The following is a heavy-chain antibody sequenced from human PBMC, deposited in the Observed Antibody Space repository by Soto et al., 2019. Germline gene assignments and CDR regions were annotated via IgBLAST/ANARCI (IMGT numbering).Heavy chain of an antibody. CDR3: ARDSMAKISHFDY. D-gene: IGHD5-12*01. V-gene: IGHV3-48*02. CDR2: ISTSSATQ. Sequence: GGSLRLSCAASGFTFGSFAMNWVRQAPGKGLEWLSYISTSSATQYFAEPVKGRFTVSRDNAKNSLYLQMNSLRDEDTAVYYCARDSMAKISHFDYWGQGALVTVSS. J-gene: IGHJ4*02. CDR1: GFTFGSFA.